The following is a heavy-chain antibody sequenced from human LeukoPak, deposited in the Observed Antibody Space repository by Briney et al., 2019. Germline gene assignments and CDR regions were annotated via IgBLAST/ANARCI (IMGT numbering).Heavy chain of an antibody. CDR3: ARTGSSAPPLDY. V-gene: IGHV3-11*03. Sequence: GGSLRLSCAASGFTFSDYYMSWIRQAPGKGLEWVSYISSSSSYTNYADSVKGRFTISRDNAKNSLYLQMNSLRAEDTAVYYCARTGSSAPPLDYWGQGTLVTVSS. J-gene: IGHJ4*02. CDR2: ISSSSSYT. D-gene: IGHD3-10*01. CDR1: GFTFSDYY.